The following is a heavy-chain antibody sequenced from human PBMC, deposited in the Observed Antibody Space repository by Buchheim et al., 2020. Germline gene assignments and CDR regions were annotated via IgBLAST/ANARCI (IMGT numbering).Heavy chain of an antibody. V-gene: IGHV1-46*01. CDR1: GFTFTSYY. D-gene: IGHD6-13*01. CDR3: ARGIPGIAAAAPGGWFDP. J-gene: IGHJ5*02. Sequence: QVQLVQSGAEVKKPGASVKVSCKASGFTFTSYYMHWVRQAPGQGLEWMGIINPSGGSTSYAQKFQGRGTMTRDTSTSKVYMELSSLRSEDTAVYYCARGIPGIAAAAPGGWFDPWGQGTL. CDR2: INPSGGST.